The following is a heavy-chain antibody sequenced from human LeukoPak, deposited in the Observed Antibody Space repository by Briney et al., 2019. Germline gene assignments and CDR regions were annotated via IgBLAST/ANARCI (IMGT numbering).Heavy chain of an antibody. J-gene: IGHJ5*02. D-gene: IGHD2-2*01. CDR3: ARAIVVVPAARGGWFDP. Sequence: SETLSLTCAVYGGSFSGYYWSWIRQPPGKGLEWIGEINHSGSTNYNPSLKSRVTISVDTSKNQFSLKLSSVTAADTAVYYCARAIVVVPAARGGWFDPWGQGTLVTVSS. V-gene: IGHV4-34*01. CDR2: INHSGST. CDR1: GGSFSGYY.